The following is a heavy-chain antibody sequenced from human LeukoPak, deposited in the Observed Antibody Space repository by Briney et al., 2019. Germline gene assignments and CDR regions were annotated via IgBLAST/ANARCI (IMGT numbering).Heavy chain of an antibody. CDR1: GGTFSSYA. CDR3: ARYQLPPGIAAAGTGLDY. CDR2: IIPIFGTA. V-gene: IGHV1-69*13. J-gene: IGHJ4*02. D-gene: IGHD6-13*01. Sequence: VASVKVSCKASGGTFSSYAISWVRQAPGEGLEWMGGIIPIFGTANSAQKFQGRVTITADESTSTAYMELSSLRPEDTAVYYCARYQLPPGIAAAGTGLDYWGQGTLVTVSS.